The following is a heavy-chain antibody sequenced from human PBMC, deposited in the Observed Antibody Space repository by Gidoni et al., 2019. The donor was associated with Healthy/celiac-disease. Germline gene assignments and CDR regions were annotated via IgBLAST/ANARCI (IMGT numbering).Heavy chain of an antibody. CDR1: GFPFAVSG. J-gene: IGHJ4*02. CDR2: INWNGGST. CDR3: ARECVKAVAWSSRPLMSSGWYPRGY. Sequence: EVQLVESGGGVVRPGGSLRLPCAASGFPFAVSGMGWFPQPPGKGLEWVSGINWNGGSTGYADSVKGRFTISRDNAKNSLYLQMNSLRAEDTALYHCARECVKAVAWSSRPLMSSGWYPRGYWGQGTLVTVSS. D-gene: IGHD6-19*01. V-gene: IGHV3-20*01.